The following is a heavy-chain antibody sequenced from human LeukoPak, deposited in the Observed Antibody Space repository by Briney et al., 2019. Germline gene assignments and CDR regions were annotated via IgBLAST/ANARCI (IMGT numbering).Heavy chain of an antibody. CDR2: ISWNGGSR. CDR3: AKGLRSKRAVAGTDY. V-gene: IGHV3-9*01. D-gene: IGHD6-19*01. J-gene: IGHJ4*02. CDR1: GFTFDNYA. Sequence: GGSLRLSCAASGFTFDNYAMHWVRQAPGKGLEWVSGISWNGGSRGYADSVKGRFTISRDNAKNSLYLQMNSLRAEDTALYYCAKGLRSKRAVAGTDYWGQGTLVTVSS.